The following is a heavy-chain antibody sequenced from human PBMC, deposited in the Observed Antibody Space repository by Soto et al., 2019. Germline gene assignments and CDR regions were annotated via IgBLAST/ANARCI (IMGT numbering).Heavy chain of an antibody. CDR2: IYYSGST. D-gene: IGHD4-4*01. CDR1: GGSISSTSYY. V-gene: IGHV4-39*01. Sequence: SGTLSLTCTVSGGSISSTSYYWGWIRQPPGKGLEWIGSIYYSGSTYSNPSLKSRVTISVDTSKNQFSLKLSSVTAADTAVYYCARLKGMTTDFNSYYGIHXWGQATTATVS. J-gene: IGHJ6*02. CDR3: ARLKGMTTDFNSYYGIHX.